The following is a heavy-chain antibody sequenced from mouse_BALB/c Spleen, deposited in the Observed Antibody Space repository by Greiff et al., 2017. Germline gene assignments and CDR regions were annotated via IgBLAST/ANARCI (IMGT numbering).Heavy chain of an antibody. CDR2: ISYSDST. V-gene: IGHV3-8*02. CDR3: ARVYYGYEYFDY. J-gene: IGHJ2*01. D-gene: IGHD2-2*01. Sequence: EVQRVESGPSLVKPSQTLSLTCSVTGDSITSGYWNWIRKFPGNKLEYMGYISYSDSTYYNPSLKSRISITRDTSKNQYYLQLNSVTTEDTATYYVARVYYGYEYFDYWGQGTTLTVSS. CDR1: GDSITSGY.